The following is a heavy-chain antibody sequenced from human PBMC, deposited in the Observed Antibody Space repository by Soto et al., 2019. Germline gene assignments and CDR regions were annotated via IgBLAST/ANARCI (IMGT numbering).Heavy chain of an antibody. CDR3: ARGRWTQTTADYYLDY. CDR1: GYTFTNYA. CDR2: INAGNGHT. V-gene: IGHV1-3*01. D-gene: IGHD1-1*01. Sequence: QVHLVQSATEVKMPGASVKLSCKASGYTFTNYAIHWVRQAPGQRLEWMVWINAGNGHTKYSQKFQGRVTVTRDPSATTAYMELSSLRSEDTAVYYCARGRWTQTTADYYLDYWGQGNLVTVSS. J-gene: IGHJ4*02.